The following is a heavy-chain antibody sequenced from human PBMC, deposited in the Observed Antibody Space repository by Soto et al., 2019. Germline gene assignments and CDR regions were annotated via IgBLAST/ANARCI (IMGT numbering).Heavy chain of an antibody. CDR1: GFTFSRHW. V-gene: IGHV3-74*01. CDR3: ASPYTATIHNGLNS. J-gene: IGHJ4*02. CDR2: INSDGTST. D-gene: IGHD5-12*01. Sequence: GGSLRLSCAASGFTFSRHWMHWVRQAPGKGLVWVSRINSDGTSTNYADSVKGRFTISRDNAKNTLYLQMNRLRGEDTAVYHCASPYTATIHNGLNSWGQGTLVTVSS.